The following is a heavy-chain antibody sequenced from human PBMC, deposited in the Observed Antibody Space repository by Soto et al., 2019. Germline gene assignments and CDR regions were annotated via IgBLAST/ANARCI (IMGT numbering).Heavy chain of an antibody. V-gene: IGHV1-69*01. CDR3: TRDLEFRDGNISHLDF. CDR1: GGTFSSHV. D-gene: IGHD1-1*01. Sequence: QVQLVQSGAAVKKPGSAVTVSCKASGGTFSSHVFNWVRQAPGQGLEWMGGIIPIFGTPNYAQKFQGRVTITADGSTSTVHMELNSLRSYDTAVYYCTRDLEFRDGNISHLDFWGQGTLVTVSS. J-gene: IGHJ4*02. CDR2: IIPIFGTP.